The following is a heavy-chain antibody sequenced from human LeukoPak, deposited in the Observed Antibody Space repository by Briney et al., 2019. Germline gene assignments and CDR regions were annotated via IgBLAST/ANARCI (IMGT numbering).Heavy chain of an antibody. D-gene: IGHD1-26*01. J-gene: IGHJ4*02. V-gene: IGHV3-9*01. CDR2: TSWNSGSI. Sequence: GRSLRLSCAASGFTFDDYAMHWVRQAPGKGLEWVSGTSWNSGSIGYADSVKGRFTISRDNAKNSLYLQMNSLRAEDTALYYCAKDKNSGFDYWGQGTLVTVSS. CDR1: GFTFDDYA. CDR3: AKDKNSGFDY.